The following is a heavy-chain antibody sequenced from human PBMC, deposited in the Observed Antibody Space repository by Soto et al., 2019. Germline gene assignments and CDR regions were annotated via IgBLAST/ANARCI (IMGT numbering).Heavy chain of an antibody. CDR3: AKDLGSSSPNWFDP. CDR1: GFTFSSYS. J-gene: IGHJ5*02. D-gene: IGHD6-6*01. CDR2: ISSSSSYI. V-gene: IGHV3-21*04. Sequence: GGSLRLSCAASGFTFSSYSMNWVRQAPGKGLEWVSSISSSSSYIYYADSVKGRFTISRDNAKNTLSLQMNSLRAEDTAMYYCAKDLGSSSPNWFDPWGPGTLVTVSS.